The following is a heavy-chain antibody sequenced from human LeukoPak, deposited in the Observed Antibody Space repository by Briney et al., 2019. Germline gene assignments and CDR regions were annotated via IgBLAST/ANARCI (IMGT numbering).Heavy chain of an antibody. CDR3: ARDRSSSSYYYYYYMDV. V-gene: IGHV1-46*01. Sequence: ASVKVSCKASGYTLTSYYMHWVRQAPGQGLEWMGIINPSGGSTSYAQKFQGRVTMTRDTSTSTVYMELSSLRSEDTAVYYCARDRSSSSYYYYYYMDVWGKGTTVTVSS. CDR2: INPSGGST. D-gene: IGHD6-6*01. CDR1: GYTLTSYY. J-gene: IGHJ6*03.